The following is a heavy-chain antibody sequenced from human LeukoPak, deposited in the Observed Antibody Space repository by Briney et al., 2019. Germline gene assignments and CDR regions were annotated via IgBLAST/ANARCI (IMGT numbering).Heavy chain of an antibody. J-gene: IGHJ4*02. CDR2: ISGSGGTT. D-gene: IGHD6-19*01. CDR1: GITFSSYA. Sequence: PGGSLRLSCAASGITFSSYAMNWVRQAPGKGLEWVSGISGSGGTTYYAETVEGRFTISRDNSKNTLWLQMNTLRAEDTAIYYCAKGAGTNGWYVPDYWGQGTLVTVSS. V-gene: IGHV3-23*01. CDR3: AKGAGTNGWYVPDY.